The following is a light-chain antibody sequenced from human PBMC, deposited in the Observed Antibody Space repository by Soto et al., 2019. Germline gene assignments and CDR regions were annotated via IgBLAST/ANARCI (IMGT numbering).Light chain of an antibody. V-gene: IGKV1-5*01. Sequence: DIQMTQSPSTLSASVGDRVTITCRASQSISSWLAWYQQKPGKAPKLLIYDASSLESGVPSRFSGGGSGTEFNLTISSLQPDDFATYYCQQYNSLSTFGQGTKVEIK. CDR2: DAS. J-gene: IGKJ1*01. CDR3: QQYNSLST. CDR1: QSISSW.